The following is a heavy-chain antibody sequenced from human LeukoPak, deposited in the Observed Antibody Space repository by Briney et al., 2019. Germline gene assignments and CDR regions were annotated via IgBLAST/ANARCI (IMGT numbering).Heavy chain of an antibody. J-gene: IGHJ3*02. CDR3: ARQSSGYYSGGTCYSNAFDI. D-gene: IGHD2-15*01. CDR2: IYPGDSDT. V-gene: IGHV5-51*01. CDR1: GYSFTTYW. Sequence: GESLKISCKGSGYSFTTYWIGWVRQMPGKGLEWMGIIYPGDSDTRYSPSFQGQVTISADKSISTAYLQWSSLKASDTAIYYCARQSSGYYSGGTCYSNAFDIWGQGTMVPVSS.